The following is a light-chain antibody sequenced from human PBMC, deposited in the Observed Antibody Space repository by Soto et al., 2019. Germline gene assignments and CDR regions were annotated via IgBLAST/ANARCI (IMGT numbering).Light chain of an antibody. CDR3: QSYDSNISGSEV. V-gene: IGLV1-40*01. CDR2: GNG. J-gene: IGLJ1*01. CDR1: SSNIGAGHD. Sequence: QSVLTQPPSVSGAPGQRVTISCTGSSSNIGAGHDVHWYQHLPGTAPKLLIYGNGNRPSGVPDRFSGSKSGTSASLAITGLQAEDEDDYYCQSYDSNISGSEVFGNGTKVTV.